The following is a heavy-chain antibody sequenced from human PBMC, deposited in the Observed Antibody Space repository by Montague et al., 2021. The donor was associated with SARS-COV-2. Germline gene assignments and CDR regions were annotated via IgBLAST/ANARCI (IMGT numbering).Heavy chain of an antibody. CDR3: AHLIRYYDIFTGIPFDY. CDR2: IYWDDAK. J-gene: IGHJ4*02. CDR1: GFSLTTRGVG. Sequence: PALVKPTQTLTLTCTFSGFSLTTRGVGVGWIRQPPGKALEWLALIYWDDAKHYSPSLKSRLTITKDTAKNQVVLSLTYVDPVDTATYYCAHLIRYYDIFTGIPFDYWGQGSQVTVSS. V-gene: IGHV2-5*02. D-gene: IGHD3-9*01.